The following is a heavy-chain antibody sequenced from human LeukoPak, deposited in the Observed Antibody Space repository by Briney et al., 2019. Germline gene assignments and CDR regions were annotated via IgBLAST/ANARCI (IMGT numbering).Heavy chain of an antibody. CDR3: AKDICTSASCLFYFDY. D-gene: IGHD2-2*01. CDR1: GFTSSSYG. V-gene: IGHV3-30*18. Sequence: GGSLRLSCAASGFTSSSYGMHWVRQAPGKGLEWVAVISYDGSNKYYADSVKGRFTISRDNSKNTLYLHIYSLRAEDTAVYYCAKDICTSASCLFYFDYWGQGTLVTVSS. CDR2: ISYDGSNK. J-gene: IGHJ4*02.